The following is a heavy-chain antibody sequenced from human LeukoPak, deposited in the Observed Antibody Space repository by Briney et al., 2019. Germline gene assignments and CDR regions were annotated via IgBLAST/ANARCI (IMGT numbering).Heavy chain of an antibody. V-gene: IGHV4-59*01. D-gene: IGHD2-21*01. CDR2: IYYSGST. Sequence: SETLSLTCTVSGGSISSYYWSWIRQPPGKGLEWIGYIYYSGSTNYNPSLKSRVTISVDTSKNQFSLKLSSVTAADTAVYHCARGSRFLYGMDVWGQGTTVTVSS. CDR1: GGSISSYY. J-gene: IGHJ6*02. CDR3: ARGSRFLYGMDV.